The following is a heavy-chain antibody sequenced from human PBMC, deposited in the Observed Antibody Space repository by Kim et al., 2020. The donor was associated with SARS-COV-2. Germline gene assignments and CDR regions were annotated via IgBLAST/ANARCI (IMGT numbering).Heavy chain of an antibody. CDR2: IFPGDSDT. Sequence: GESLKISCKASGYTFTDFWFGWVRQMPGKGLEWMGIIFPGDSDTSYSPSFRGQVTLSVDKSISTAYLQWNSLKASDTAMYYCARYEGDLNDDYLTMDVWGQGTTLSVSS. CDR3: ARYEGDLNDDYLTMDV. CDR1: GYTFTDFW. J-gene: IGHJ6*02. V-gene: IGHV5-51*01. D-gene: IGHD5-12*01.